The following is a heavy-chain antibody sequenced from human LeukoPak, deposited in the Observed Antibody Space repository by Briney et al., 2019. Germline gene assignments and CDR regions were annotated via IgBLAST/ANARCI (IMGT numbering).Heavy chain of an antibody. J-gene: IGHJ4*02. CDR1: GGPFSGYY. CDR3: ARGRATYDFWSGQKIDQ. Sequence: SETLSLTCAVYGGPFSGYYWSWIRQPPGKGLEWIGEINHSGSTNYNPSLKSRVTISVDTSKKQFSLKLSPVTAADTAVYFCARGRATYDFWSGQKIDQWGQGTLVTVSS. D-gene: IGHD3-3*01. CDR2: INHSGST. V-gene: IGHV4-34*01.